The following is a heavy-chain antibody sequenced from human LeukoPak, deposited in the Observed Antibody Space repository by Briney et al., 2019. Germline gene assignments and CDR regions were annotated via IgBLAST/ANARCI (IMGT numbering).Heavy chain of an antibody. J-gene: IGHJ4*02. CDR3: VRDWAGSSSWDYYFDY. CDR2: ISYDGSNK. D-gene: IGHD6-13*01. CDR1: GFTFSSHA. V-gene: IGHV3-30*04. Sequence: PGGSLRLSCAASGFTFSSHAMHWVRQAPGKGLKWVAVISYDGSNKYHADSVKGRFTISRDNSKNTLYLQMNRLRAEDTAVYYCVRDWAGSSSWDYYFDYWGQGTLVTVSS.